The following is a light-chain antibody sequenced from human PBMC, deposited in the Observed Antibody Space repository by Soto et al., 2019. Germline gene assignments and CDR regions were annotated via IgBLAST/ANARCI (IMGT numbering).Light chain of an antibody. J-gene: IGKJ4*01. CDR3: LQRSNWLT. V-gene: IGKV3-11*01. CDR2: EAS. Sequence: EIVLTQSPATLSLSPGERATLSCRASQNINTHLAWYQQRPGQVPRLLVYEASNRATGIPARFSGSGSGTDFTLTISSLEPEDVAVYYCLQRSNWLTFGGGTKVEIK. CDR1: QNINTH.